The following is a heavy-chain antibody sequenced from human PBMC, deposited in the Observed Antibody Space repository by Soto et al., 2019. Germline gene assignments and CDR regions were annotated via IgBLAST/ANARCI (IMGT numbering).Heavy chain of an antibody. CDR1: GYTFTSYA. D-gene: IGHD2-2*01. CDR3: TRTFISSKGGFDL. V-gene: IGHV1-3*01. Sequence: ASVKVSCKASGYTFTSYAMHWVRQAPGQRLEWMGWINAGNGNTKYSQKFQGRVTITRDTSASTAYMELSSLRSEDTAVYYCTRTFISSKGGFDLWGQGTLVTVSS. CDR2: INAGNGNT. J-gene: IGHJ4*02.